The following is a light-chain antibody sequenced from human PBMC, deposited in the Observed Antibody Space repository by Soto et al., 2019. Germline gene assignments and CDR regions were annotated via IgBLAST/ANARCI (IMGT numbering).Light chain of an antibody. Sequence: EIVLTQSPGTLSLSPGERVTLSCRASQSVRSSYLAWYQQKPGQAPRLLISGASSRATGIPDRFSGSGSGTDFTLTISRLEPEDFAVYYCQQYGSSPITFGQRTRLEIK. CDR2: GAS. V-gene: IGKV3-20*01. J-gene: IGKJ5*01. CDR3: QQYGSSPIT. CDR1: QSVRSSY.